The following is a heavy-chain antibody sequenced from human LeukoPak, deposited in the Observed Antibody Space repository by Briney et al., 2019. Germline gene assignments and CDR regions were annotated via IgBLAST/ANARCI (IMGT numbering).Heavy chain of an antibody. Sequence: ASVKVSCKTSGYTFTGHYMHWVRQAPGQGLEWMGWINPSSGGTKYAQKFQGRVTMTRDTSISTAYLELSSLNSDDTAVYYCAKDSATGYSSSNAFEIWGQGTKVTVSS. CDR1: GYTFTGHY. V-gene: IGHV1-2*02. CDR3: AKDSATGYSSSNAFEI. CDR2: INPSSGGT. D-gene: IGHD6-6*01. J-gene: IGHJ3*02.